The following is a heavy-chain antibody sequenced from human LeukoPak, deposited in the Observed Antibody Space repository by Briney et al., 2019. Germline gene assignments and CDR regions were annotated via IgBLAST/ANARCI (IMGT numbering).Heavy chain of an antibody. CDR2: IYYSGST. J-gene: IGHJ3*02. Sequence: SETLSLTCTVPGGSISSYYWSWIRQPPGKGLEWIGYIYYSGSTNYNPSLKSRVTISVDTSKNRFSLKLSSVTAADTAVYYCARDFAGLHTPTYYYGSGNDAFDIWGQGTMVTVSS. CDR1: GGSISSYY. D-gene: IGHD3-10*01. V-gene: IGHV4-59*01. CDR3: ARDFAGLHTPTYYYGSGNDAFDI.